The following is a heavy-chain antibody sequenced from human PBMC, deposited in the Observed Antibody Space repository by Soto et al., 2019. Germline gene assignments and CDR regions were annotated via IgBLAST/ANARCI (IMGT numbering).Heavy chain of an antibody. D-gene: IGHD2-15*01. CDR2: INAGNGNT. V-gene: IGHV1-3*01. CDR1: GYTFTSYA. J-gene: IGHJ6*02. Sequence: ASVKVSCKASGYTFTSYAMHWVRQAPGQRLEWMGWINAGNGNTKYSQKFQGRVTITRDTSASTAYMELSSLRSEDTAVYYCARDRVVVAAAYYYYYGMDVWGQGTTVTVS. CDR3: ARDRVVVAAAYYYYYGMDV.